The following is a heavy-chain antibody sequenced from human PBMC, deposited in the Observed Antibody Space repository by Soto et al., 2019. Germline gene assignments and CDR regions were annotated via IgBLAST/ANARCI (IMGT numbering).Heavy chain of an antibody. J-gene: IGHJ4*02. CDR2: VSYDGSDK. V-gene: IGHV3-30*18. CDR3: ANDLHSIAWDAYNFDY. Sequence: GGSLRLSCAASGFTFSNYGMHWVRQAPGKGLEWVAFVSYDGSDKYYADSVKGRFTVSRDNSKNTLYLQMNSLRAEDSAVYYWANDLHSIAWDAYNFDYGGQGTLVTV. CDR1: GFTFSNYG. D-gene: IGHD3-22*01.